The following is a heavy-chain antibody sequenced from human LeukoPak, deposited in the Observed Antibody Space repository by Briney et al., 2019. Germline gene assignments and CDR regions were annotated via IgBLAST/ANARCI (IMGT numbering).Heavy chain of an antibody. CDR3: ARARPDPIVVVVAAKVPAFDI. Sequence: PSETLSLTCAVYGGSFSGYYWSWIRQPPGKGLEWIGEINHSGSTNYNPSLKSRVTISVDTSKNQFSLRLSSVTAADTAVYYCARARPDPIVVVVAAKVPAFDIWGQGTMVTVSS. D-gene: IGHD2-15*01. J-gene: IGHJ3*02. CDR1: GGSFSGYY. V-gene: IGHV4-34*01. CDR2: INHSGST.